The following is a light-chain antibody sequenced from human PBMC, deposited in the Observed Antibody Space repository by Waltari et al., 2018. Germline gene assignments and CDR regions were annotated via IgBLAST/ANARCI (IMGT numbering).Light chain of an antibody. CDR2: WAS. CDR1: KSVLSSSNNKNF. V-gene: IGKV4-1*01. J-gene: IGKJ1*01. Sequence: DIVMTQSPDSLTVSLGERATVNCKSSKSVLSSSNNKNFLAWYQQKPGQPPKLLIYWASTRGSGVPDRFSGSGSGTDFTLTISSLQAEDVAVYYCQQYYITPPTFGQGTKVEIK. CDR3: QQYYITPPT.